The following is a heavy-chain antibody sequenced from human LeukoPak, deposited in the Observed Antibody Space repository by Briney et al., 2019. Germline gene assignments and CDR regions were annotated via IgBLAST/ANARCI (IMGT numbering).Heavy chain of an antibody. V-gene: IGHV3-74*01. CDR3: ARDPGSGYEEHFDY. D-gene: IGHD5-12*01. J-gene: IGHJ4*02. CDR2: ITSDGSST. CDR1: GFTFSSTW. Sequence: GGSLRLSCAASGFTFSSTWMNWVRRGPGKGLEWVSRITSDGSSTIYADSVKGRFTISRDNAKDSLYLQMNSLRAEDTAVYYCARDPGSGYEEHFDYWGQGTLVTVSS.